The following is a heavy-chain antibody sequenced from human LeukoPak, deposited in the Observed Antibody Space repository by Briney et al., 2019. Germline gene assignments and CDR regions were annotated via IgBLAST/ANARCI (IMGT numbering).Heavy chain of an antibody. CDR1: GFTSSSYG. D-gene: IGHD3-10*01. Sequence: PGGSLRLSCAASGFTSSSYGMNWVRQAPGKGLEWVSYISSSGSTIYYADSVKGRFTISRDNAKNSLYLQMNSLRAEDTAVYYCARDRWFGELYPRFYYYYGMDVWGKGTTVTVSS. CDR2: ISSSGSTI. CDR3: ARDRWFGELYPRFYYYYGMDV. J-gene: IGHJ6*04. V-gene: IGHV3-48*04.